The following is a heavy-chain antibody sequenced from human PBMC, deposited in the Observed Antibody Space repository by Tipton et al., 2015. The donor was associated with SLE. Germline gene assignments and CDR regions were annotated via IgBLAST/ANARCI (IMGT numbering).Heavy chain of an antibody. CDR2: IYYSGST. Sequence: TLSLTCTVSGGSISSGSYFWSWIRQPPGKGLEYIGTIYYSGSTYYNPSLKSRVTISVDTSKNQFSLKLSSVTAADTAVYYCARHSSGSYYTPFDYWGQGTLVTISS. CDR3: ARHSSGSYYTPFDY. J-gene: IGHJ4*02. CDR1: GGSISSGSYF. D-gene: IGHD1-26*01. V-gene: IGHV4-39*07.